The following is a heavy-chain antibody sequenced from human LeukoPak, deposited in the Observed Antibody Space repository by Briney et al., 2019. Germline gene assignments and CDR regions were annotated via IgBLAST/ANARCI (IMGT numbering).Heavy chain of an antibody. Sequence: GGSLRLSCAASGFTFRNAWMTWVRQAPGQGLEWVGRIKSKTDGGTADYAAPVKVRFTISRDDSKNTLYLQMNSLKTEDTALYYCTTTYNYDSSGSIVDYWGQGTLVTVSS. D-gene: IGHD3-22*01. J-gene: IGHJ4*02. CDR2: IKSKTDGGTA. CDR1: GFTFRNAW. CDR3: TTTYNYDSSGSIVDY. V-gene: IGHV3-15*01.